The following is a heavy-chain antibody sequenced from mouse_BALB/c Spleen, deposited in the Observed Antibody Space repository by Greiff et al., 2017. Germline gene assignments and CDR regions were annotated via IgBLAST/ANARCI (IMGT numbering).Heavy chain of an antibody. V-gene: IGHV3-8*02. CDR3: ARGNGNYVAWFAY. D-gene: IGHD2-1*01. J-gene: IGHJ3*01. Sequence: EVMLVESGPSLVKPSQTLSLTCSVTGDSITSGYWNWIRKFPGNKLEYMGYISYSGSTYYNPSLKSRISITRDTSKNQYYLQLNSVTTEDTATYYCARGNGNYVAWFAYWGQGTLVTVSA. CDR1: GDSITSGY. CDR2: ISYSGST.